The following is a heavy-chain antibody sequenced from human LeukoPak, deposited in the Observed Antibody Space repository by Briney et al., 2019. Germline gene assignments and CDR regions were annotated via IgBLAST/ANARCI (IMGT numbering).Heavy chain of an antibody. J-gene: IGHJ4*02. CDR2: ISDYGDNT. CDR3: AKSPDS. V-gene: IGHV3-23*01. Sequence: GGSLRLSCAASGFTFSSYWMSWVRQAPVKGLEWLSSISDYGDNTYYADSVRGRFTISRDSSKNTLYLQMNSLRVEDTAVYYCAKSPDSWGQGTLVTVSS. CDR1: GFTFSSYW.